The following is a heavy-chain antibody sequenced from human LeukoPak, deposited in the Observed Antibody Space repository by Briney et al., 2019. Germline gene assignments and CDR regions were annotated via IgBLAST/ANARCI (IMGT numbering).Heavy chain of an antibody. CDR1: GYSFTRHW. V-gene: IGHV5-10-1*01. CDR3: ARQGYGSGWTFDY. J-gene: IGHJ4*02. D-gene: IGHD6-19*01. CDR2: IDPSDSYT. Sequence: RTGESLRISCKGSGYSFTRHWITWVRQMPGKGLEWMGRIDPSDSYTTYSPSFEGHVTISTDKSITTAYLQWSSLKASNTAIYYCARQGYGSGWTFDYWGQGTLVTVSS.